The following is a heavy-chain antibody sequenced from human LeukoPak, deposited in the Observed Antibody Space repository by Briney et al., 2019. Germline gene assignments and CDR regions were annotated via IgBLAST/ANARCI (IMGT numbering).Heavy chain of an antibody. CDR1: GGSISSGGYY. J-gene: IGHJ4*02. Sequence: SETLSLTCTVSGGSISSGGYYWSWVRQHPGKGLEWIGYIYYSGSTYYNPSLKSRVTISVDTSKNQFSLKLSSVTAADTAVYYCARAYWGLIGYWGQGTLVTVSS. D-gene: IGHD7-27*01. CDR3: ARAYWGLIGY. V-gene: IGHV4-31*03. CDR2: IYYSGST.